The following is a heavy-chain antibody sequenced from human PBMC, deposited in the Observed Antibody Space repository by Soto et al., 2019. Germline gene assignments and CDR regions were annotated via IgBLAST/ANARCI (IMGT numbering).Heavy chain of an antibody. CDR3: ARGADGVVVAATGQEWYFDY. CDR1: GGTFSSYA. D-gene: IGHD2-15*01. CDR2: IIPIFGTA. Sequence: QVQLVQSGAEVKKPGSSVKVSCKASGGTFSSYAISWVRQAPGQGLEWMGGIIPIFGTANYAQKFQGRVTITADESTSTAYMELSSLRAEDTAVYYCARGADGVVVAATGQEWYFDYWGQGTLVTVSS. V-gene: IGHV1-69*01. J-gene: IGHJ4*02.